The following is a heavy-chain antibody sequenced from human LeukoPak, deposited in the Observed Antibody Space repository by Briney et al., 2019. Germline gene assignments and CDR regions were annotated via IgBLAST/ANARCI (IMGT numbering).Heavy chain of an antibody. CDR2: INEDGSGR. CDR1: GFTFSNYW. Sequence: GGSLRLSCVFSGFTFSNYWMKWVRQAPGKGLEWVASINEDGSGRYSMDSVKDRVTISRDNAKNSLDLQINSLTVEDTAIYYCVRDDGDVWGKGTTVTVSS. CDR3: VRDDGDV. J-gene: IGHJ6*04. V-gene: IGHV3-7*01.